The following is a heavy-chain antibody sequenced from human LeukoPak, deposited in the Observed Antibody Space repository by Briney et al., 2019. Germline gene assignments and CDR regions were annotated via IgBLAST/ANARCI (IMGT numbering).Heavy chain of an antibody. J-gene: IGHJ5*02. V-gene: IGHV3-64D*09. CDR2: ISSNGYST. CDR3: VKSASNYGSNWFDP. D-gene: IGHD3-10*01. Sequence: SGGSQTLSCSASGFTFSTYAMHWVRQAPGKGLEYVSAISSNGYSTYYADSVKGRFTISRDNSKNTLYLQMSSLRAEDTAVYYCVKSASNYGSNWFDPWGQGTLVTVSS. CDR1: GFTFSTYA.